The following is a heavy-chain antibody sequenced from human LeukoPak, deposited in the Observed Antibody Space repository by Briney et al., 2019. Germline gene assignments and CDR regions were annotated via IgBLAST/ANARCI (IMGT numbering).Heavy chain of an antibody. CDR3: ASTIFGVVISDFGEGIDY. CDR2: IYHSGST. CDR1: GGSISSGGYY. Sequence: PSQTLSLTCTVSGGSISSGGYYWSWIRQPPGKGLEWIGYIYHSGSTYYNPSLKSRVTLSVDRSKNQFSLKLSSVTAADTAVYYCASTIFGVVISDFGEGIDYWGQGTMVTVSS. V-gene: IGHV4-30-2*01. J-gene: IGHJ3*01. D-gene: IGHD3-3*01.